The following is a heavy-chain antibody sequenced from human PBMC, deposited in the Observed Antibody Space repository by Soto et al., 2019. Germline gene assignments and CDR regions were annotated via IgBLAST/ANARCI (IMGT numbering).Heavy chain of an antibody. Sequence: QVQLVQSGAEVKKPGSSVKVSCKASGGTFSGSAIGWVRQAPGQGLEWVGGIIPKYGAAQYAQNFQGRATITASASTGTASRELTSLMSEDTAVYYCARDPYNYDITGNLANYFDLWGRGTLVTVSS. CDR1: GGTFSGSA. CDR2: IIPKYGAA. CDR3: ARDPYNYDITGNLANYFDL. D-gene: IGHD3-22*01. V-gene: IGHV1-69*01. J-gene: IGHJ2*01.